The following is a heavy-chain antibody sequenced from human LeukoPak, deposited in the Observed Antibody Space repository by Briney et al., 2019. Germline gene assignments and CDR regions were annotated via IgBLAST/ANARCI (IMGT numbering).Heavy chain of an antibody. CDR3: ARGHSPVTTKVSYFQH. J-gene: IGHJ1*01. CDR1: GGSFSGYY. Sequence: PSETLALTCAVYGGSFSGYYWSWIRQPPGKGLEWIGEINHSGSTNYNPSLKSRVTILVDTSKNQFSLKLSSVTAAETAVYYCARGHSPVTTKVSYFQHWGQGTLVTVSS. D-gene: IGHD4-17*01. V-gene: IGHV4-34*01. CDR2: INHSGST.